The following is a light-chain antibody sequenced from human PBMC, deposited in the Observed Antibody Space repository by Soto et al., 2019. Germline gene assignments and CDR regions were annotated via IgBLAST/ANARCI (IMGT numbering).Light chain of an antibody. Sequence: QSALTQPPSASGSPGQSVTISCTGTSSDVGGYNYVSWYQQHPGKVPKLMVYEVNKRPSGVPDRFSGSKYGNTASLTVSGLQADDEADYYCTSYAGGNNVFGTGTKLTVL. CDR1: SSDVGGYNY. J-gene: IGLJ1*01. CDR3: TSYAGGNNV. V-gene: IGLV2-8*01. CDR2: EVN.